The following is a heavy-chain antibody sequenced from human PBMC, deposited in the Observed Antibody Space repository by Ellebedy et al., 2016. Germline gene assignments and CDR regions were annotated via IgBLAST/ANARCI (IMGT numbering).Heavy chain of an antibody. CDR3: AGGIEYASGD. CDR1: GFTFISYS. D-gene: IGHD6-19*01. Sequence: GGSLRLSCATSGFTFISYSMHWLRPPPGKGPEWVSYITSNSGKIHYTDSVKGRFTISRDNTQSSLYQQMDSLKDEDTAVYYCAGGIEYASGDWGPGTLVTVAS. V-gene: IGHV3-48*02. CDR2: ITSNSGKI. J-gene: IGHJ4*02.